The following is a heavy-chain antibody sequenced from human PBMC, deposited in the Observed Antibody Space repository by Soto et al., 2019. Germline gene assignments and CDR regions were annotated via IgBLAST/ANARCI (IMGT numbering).Heavy chain of an antibody. CDR2: ITSSGGGT. CDR1: GFTFSAYA. V-gene: IGHV3-23*01. D-gene: IGHD6-13*01. Sequence: PGGSLRLSCAASGFTFSAYAMSWVRQAPGKGLEWVSSITSSGGGTYYADSVKGRFTVSRDNSKNTVYLQMNSLRDEDTAVYYCAKITAAWGQGTLVTVYS. CDR3: AKITAA. J-gene: IGHJ4*02.